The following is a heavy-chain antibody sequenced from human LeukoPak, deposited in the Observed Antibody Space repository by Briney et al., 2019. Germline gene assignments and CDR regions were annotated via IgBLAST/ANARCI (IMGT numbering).Heavy chain of an antibody. Sequence: SETLSLTCTVSGGSISTSSYYWGWIRQPPGKGLEWIGSIYYTGSTYYNPSLKSRVTISVDTSRNHFSLRLSSVTAADTAMYFCARSSLAVYFDYWGQGTLVTASS. CDR3: ARSSLAVYFDY. J-gene: IGHJ4*02. D-gene: IGHD6-19*01. CDR1: GGSISTSSYY. V-gene: IGHV4-39*02. CDR2: IYYTGST.